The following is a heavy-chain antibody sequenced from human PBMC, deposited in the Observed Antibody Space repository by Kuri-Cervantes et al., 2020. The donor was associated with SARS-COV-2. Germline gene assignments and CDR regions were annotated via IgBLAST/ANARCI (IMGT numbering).Heavy chain of an antibody. Sequence: GESLKISCKGSGYSFTSYWIGWVRQMPGKGLEWMGIIYPGDSDTRYSPSFQGQVTTSADKSISTAYLQWSSLKASDTAMNYCARQKYQLLYNWFDPWGQGTLVTVSS. CDR2: IYPGDSDT. CDR3: ARQKYQLLYNWFDP. V-gene: IGHV5-51*01. D-gene: IGHD2-2*01. J-gene: IGHJ5*02. CDR1: GYSFTSYW.